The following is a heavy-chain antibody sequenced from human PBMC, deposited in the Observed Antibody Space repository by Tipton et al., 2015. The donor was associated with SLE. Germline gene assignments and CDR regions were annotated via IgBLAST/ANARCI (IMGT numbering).Heavy chain of an antibody. Sequence: TLSLTCTVSGGSISTYYWSWIRQPPKQGLEWIGWIYHTGSTDYNPSLKSRVTISVDTSKNQFSLRLSSVTAADTAMYYCARDYYGSGFDAFDIWGQGTMVTVSS. J-gene: IGHJ3*02. CDR3: ARDYYGSGFDAFDI. D-gene: IGHD3-10*01. V-gene: IGHV4-59*01. CDR2: IYHTGST. CDR1: GGSISTYY.